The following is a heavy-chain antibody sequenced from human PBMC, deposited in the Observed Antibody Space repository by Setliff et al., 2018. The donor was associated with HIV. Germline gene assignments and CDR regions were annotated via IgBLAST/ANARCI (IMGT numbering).Heavy chain of an antibody. J-gene: IGHJ6*02. D-gene: IGHD1-26*01. Sequence: ASVKVSCKAPGDTFTGYYMHWVRQAPGQGLEWMGWINPNSGGTNYAQKFQGRVIMTRDTSISTAYMQLSRLRSDETAVYYCARDRLSYNFYYYGMDVWGQGTTVTVSS. V-gene: IGHV1-2*02. CDR3: ARDRLSYNFYYYGMDV. CDR2: INPNSGGT. CDR1: GDTFTGYY.